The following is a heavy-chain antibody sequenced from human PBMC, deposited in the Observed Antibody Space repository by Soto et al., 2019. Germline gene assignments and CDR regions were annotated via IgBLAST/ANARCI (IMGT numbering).Heavy chain of an antibody. CDR3: ARDSRLLSANDVMDV. CDR2: IWYDGSNK. CDR1: GFTFSSYG. V-gene: IGHV3-33*01. J-gene: IGHJ6*02. Sequence: HPGGSLRLSCAASGFTFSSYGMHWVRQAPGKGLEWVAVIWYDGSNKYYADSVKGRFTISRDNSKNTLYLQMNSLRAEDTAVYYCARDSRLLSANDVMDVWGQGTTVTVSS. D-gene: IGHD2-15*01.